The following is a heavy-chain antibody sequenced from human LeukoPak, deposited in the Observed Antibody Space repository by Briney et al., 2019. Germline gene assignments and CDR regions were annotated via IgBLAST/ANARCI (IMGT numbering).Heavy chain of an antibody. CDR3: ARERLQNQLLSGLDY. Sequence: QAGGSLRLSCAASGFTFSSHGMHWVRQAPGKGLEWVAFIRYDGSNKYYADSVKGRFTISRDNSKNTLYLQMNSLRAEDTAVYYCARERLQNQLLSGLDYWGQGTLVTVSS. D-gene: IGHD2-2*01. CDR1: GFTFSSHG. CDR2: IRYDGSNK. J-gene: IGHJ4*02. V-gene: IGHV3-30*02.